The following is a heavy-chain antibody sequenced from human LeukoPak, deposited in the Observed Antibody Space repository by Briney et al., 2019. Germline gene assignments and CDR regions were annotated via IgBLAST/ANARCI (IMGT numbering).Heavy chain of an antibody. J-gene: IGHJ4*02. V-gene: IGHV5-51*01. CDR1: GYTFSDYW. CDR2: IYPGESDI. Sequence: GESLKISCKASGYTFSDYWIGWVRQMPGEGLEWMGIIYPGESDIRYSPSFQGQVTISADKSINTAYLQWTSLKASDTAMYYCARRNGYNYDYWGQGTLVTVSS. D-gene: IGHD5-24*01. CDR3: ARRNGYNYDY.